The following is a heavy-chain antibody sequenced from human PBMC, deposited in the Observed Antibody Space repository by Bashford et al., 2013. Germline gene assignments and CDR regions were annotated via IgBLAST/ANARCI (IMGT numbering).Heavy chain of an antibody. D-gene: IGHD3-22*01. CDR1: GYTFTGYY. CDR3: ARNPMDYYDSSGYYSYDAFDI. J-gene: IGHJ3*02. CDR2: INPNSGGT. Sequence: VASVKVSCKASGYTFTGYYMHWVRQAPGQGLEWMGWINPNSGGTNYAQKFQGRVTMTRDTSISTAYMELSRLRSDDTAVYYCARNPMDYYDSSGYYSYDAFDIWGQGTMVTVSS. V-gene: IGHV1-2*02.